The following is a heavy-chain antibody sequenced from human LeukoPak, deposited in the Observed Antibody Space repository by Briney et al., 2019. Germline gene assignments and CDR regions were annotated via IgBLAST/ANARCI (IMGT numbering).Heavy chain of an antibody. CDR3: ARHYSGTYAFDY. CDR2: IYHTGST. D-gene: IGHD1-26*01. J-gene: IGHJ4*02. Sequence: SESLSLTCTVSGGSIYSNNYFWVWIRQPPGKGLEWIGSIYHTGSTSYNPSLRSRVTLSVDTPKNQFSFKLTSVTAADTAVYYCARHYSGTYAFDYWGQGILVTVSS. V-gene: IGHV4-39*01. CDR1: GGSIYSNNYF.